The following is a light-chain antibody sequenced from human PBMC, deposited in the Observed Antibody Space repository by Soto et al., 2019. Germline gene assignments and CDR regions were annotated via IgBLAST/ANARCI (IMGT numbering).Light chain of an antibody. V-gene: IGKV1-39*01. CDR1: QSISSY. J-gene: IGKJ3*01. CDR2: AAS. Sequence: DIQMTQSPSSLSASVGDRVTITCQASQSISSYLNWYQQKPGKAPKLLIYAASSLQSGVPSRFSGSGSGTDFTLTISSLQPEDFATYYCQQSYSTPGITFGPGTKVDIK. CDR3: QQSYSTPGIT.